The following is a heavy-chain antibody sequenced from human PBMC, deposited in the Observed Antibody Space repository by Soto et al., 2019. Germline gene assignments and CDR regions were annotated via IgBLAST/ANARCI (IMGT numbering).Heavy chain of an antibody. Sequence: SETLSLTCAVYGGSFSGYYWSRIRQPPGKGLEWIGEINHSGSTNYNPSLKSRVTISVDTSKNQFSLKLSSVTAADTAVYYCARGGFFPARRHAFDIWGQGTMVTVSS. V-gene: IGHV4-34*01. J-gene: IGHJ3*02. D-gene: IGHD2-2*01. CDR3: ARGGFFPARRHAFDI. CDR2: INHSGST. CDR1: GGSFSGYY.